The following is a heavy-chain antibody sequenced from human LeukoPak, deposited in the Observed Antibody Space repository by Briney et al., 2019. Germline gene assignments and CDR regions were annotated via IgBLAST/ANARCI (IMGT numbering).Heavy chain of an antibody. Sequence: GGSLRLSCAASGFTFSSYAMSWVRQAPGRGLEWVSVIYSGGSTYYADSVKGRFTISRDNSKNTLYLQMNSLRAEDTAVYYCAREWGGRGYFDYWGQGTLVTVSS. D-gene: IGHD3-16*01. CDR1: GFTFSSYA. V-gene: IGHV3-66*01. J-gene: IGHJ4*02. CDR3: AREWGGRGYFDY. CDR2: IYSGGST.